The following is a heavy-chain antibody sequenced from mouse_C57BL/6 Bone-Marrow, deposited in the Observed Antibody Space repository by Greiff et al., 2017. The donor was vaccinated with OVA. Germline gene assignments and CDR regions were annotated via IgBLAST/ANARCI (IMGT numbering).Heavy chain of an antibody. Sequence: QVQLKESGPELVKPGASVKISCKASGYTFTDYYINWVKQRPGQGLEWIGWIYPGSGNTKYNEKFKGKATLTVDTSSSTAYMQLSSLTSKDSAVDFCASYDYERDWYLDVGGTGTTVTVSS. CDR3: ASYDYERDWYLDV. J-gene: IGHJ1*03. CDR1: GYTFTDYY. D-gene: IGHD2-4*01. V-gene: IGHV1-84*01. CDR2: IYPGSGNT.